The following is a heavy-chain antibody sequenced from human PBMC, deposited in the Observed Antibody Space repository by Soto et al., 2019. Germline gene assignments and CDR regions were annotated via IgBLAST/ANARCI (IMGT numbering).Heavy chain of an antibody. Sequence: ASVKVSCKVSGYTLTELSMHWVRQAPGKGLEWMGGFDPEDGETIYAQKVQGRVTMTEDTSTDTAYMELRSLVSDDTAVYYCARDVYPLAYYFDYWGQGTLVTV. J-gene: IGHJ4*02. CDR3: ARDVYPLAYYFDY. V-gene: IGHV1-24*01. CDR2: FDPEDGET. CDR1: GYTLTELS.